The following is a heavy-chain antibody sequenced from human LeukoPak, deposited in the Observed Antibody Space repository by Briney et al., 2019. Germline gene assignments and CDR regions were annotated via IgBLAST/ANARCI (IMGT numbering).Heavy chain of an antibody. D-gene: IGHD3-10*01. J-gene: IGHJ1*01. CDR1: GYTFTSYD. CDR3: ARAKFRGGETTPAYSQH. Sequence: ASVKVSCKASGYTFTSYDINWVRQATGQGLEWMGWMNPNSGNTGYAQKFQGRVTMTRNTSISTAYMELSSLRSEDTAVYYCARAKFRGGETTPAYSQHGGRGTRVTVSS. CDR2: MNPNSGNT. V-gene: IGHV1-8*01.